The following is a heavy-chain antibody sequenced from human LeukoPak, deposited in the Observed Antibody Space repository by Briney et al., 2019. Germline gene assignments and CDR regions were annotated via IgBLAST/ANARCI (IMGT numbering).Heavy chain of an antibody. J-gene: IGHJ4*02. Sequence: GGSLRLSCAASGFTFSSYAMSWVRQAPGKGLEWVAVISYDGSNKYYADSVKGRFTISRDNSKNTPYLQMNSLRAEDTAVYYCARGGPVAASYWGQGTLVTVSS. V-gene: IGHV3-30-3*01. CDR3: ARGGPVAASY. CDR2: ISYDGSNK. D-gene: IGHD6-6*01. CDR1: GFTFSSYA.